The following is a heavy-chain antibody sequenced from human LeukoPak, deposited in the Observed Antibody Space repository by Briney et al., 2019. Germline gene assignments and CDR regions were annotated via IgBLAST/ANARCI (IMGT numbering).Heavy chain of an antibody. J-gene: IGHJ4*02. Sequence: GGSLRLSCAASGFTFSSYAMSWVRQAPGKGLEWVSAISGNGGSTYYADSVKGRFTISRDNSKNTLSLQINSLRAEDTAVYYCAKDISEARDYFDYCGQGTLVTVSS. V-gene: IGHV3-23*01. CDR1: GFTFSSYA. CDR3: AKDISEARDYFDY. CDR2: ISGNGGST.